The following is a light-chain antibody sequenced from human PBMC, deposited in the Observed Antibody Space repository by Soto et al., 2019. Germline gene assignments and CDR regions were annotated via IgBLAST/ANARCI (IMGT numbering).Light chain of an antibody. CDR3: QQSYSMPYA. Sequence: IQSSRARAYLSAAVGERITITCRAGQSIDNYLNWYQQKPGKAPNLLIYAASTLQTGVPSRFTGSGSGTDFTLTIFSLQPEDYATYFCQQSYSMPYAFGPGTKVDIK. CDR2: AAS. J-gene: IGKJ2*01. V-gene: IGKV1-39*01. CDR1: QSIDNY.